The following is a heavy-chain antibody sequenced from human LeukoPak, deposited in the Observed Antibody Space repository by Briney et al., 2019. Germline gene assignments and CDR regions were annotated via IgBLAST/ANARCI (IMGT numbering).Heavy chain of an antibody. CDR2: ISYDGSNK. V-gene: IGHV3-30*18. Sequence: PGGSLRLSCAASGFTFSSYGMHWVRQAPGKGLEWVAVISYDGSNKYYADSVKGRFTISRDNSKNTLYLQMNSLRAEDTALYYCAKDMVWRGAKFPREIDYWGQGILVTVSS. CDR1: GFTFSSYG. J-gene: IGHJ4*02. CDR3: AKDMVWRGAKFPREIDY. D-gene: IGHD3-10*01.